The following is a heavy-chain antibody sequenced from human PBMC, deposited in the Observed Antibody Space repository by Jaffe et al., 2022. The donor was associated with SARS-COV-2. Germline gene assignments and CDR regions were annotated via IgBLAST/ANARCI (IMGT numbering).Heavy chain of an antibody. V-gene: IGHV4-38-2*02. Sequence: QVQLQESGPGLVKPSETLSLTCTVSAYSISSDYYWGWIRQSPGRGLEWIGNVYHSGSTYYNPSLQSRVTISVDTSNNQFSLKLTSVTAADTAVYYCARTGSFGSGGFDYWGQGALVTVSS. CDR2: VYHSGST. CDR3: ARTGSFGSGGFDY. D-gene: IGHD3-10*01. J-gene: IGHJ4*02. CDR1: AYSISSDYY.